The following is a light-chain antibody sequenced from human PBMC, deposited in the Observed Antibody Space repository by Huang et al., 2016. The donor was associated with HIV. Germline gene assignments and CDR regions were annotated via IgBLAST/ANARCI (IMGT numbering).Light chain of an antibody. CDR2: WAS. Sequence: DIVMTQSPDSLAASLGERATINCKSSQGVLYNSNNKNYLAWYQQKQGQTPKLLIYWASTRAAGVPDRFSGSGSGTDFTLTINSLQAGDVAIYYCQQYYSPPYTFGQGTRLEIK. CDR1: QGVLYNSNNKNY. J-gene: IGKJ2*01. V-gene: IGKV4-1*01. CDR3: QQYYSPPYT.